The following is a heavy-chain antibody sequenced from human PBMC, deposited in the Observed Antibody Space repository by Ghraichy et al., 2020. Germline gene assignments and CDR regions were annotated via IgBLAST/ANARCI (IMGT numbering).Heavy chain of an antibody. Sequence: SQTLSLTCAVYGGSFSGYYWSWIRQPPGKGLEWIGEINHSGSTNYNPSLKSRVTISVDTSKNQFSLKLSSVTAADTAVYYCAIFGLSGYDNFDYWGQGTLVTVSS. CDR1: GGSFSGYY. V-gene: IGHV4-34*01. D-gene: IGHD5-12*01. J-gene: IGHJ4*02. CDR2: INHSGST. CDR3: AIFGLSGYDNFDY.